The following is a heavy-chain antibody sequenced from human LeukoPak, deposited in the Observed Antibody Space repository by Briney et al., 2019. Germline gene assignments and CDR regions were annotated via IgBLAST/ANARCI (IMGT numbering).Heavy chain of an antibody. D-gene: IGHD3-22*01. CDR2: ISGSGGNT. J-gene: IGHJ4*02. CDR1: GFTFSSYA. V-gene: IGHV3-23*01. CDR3: ARVRSSGSPLDY. Sequence: GGSLRLSCAASGFTFSSYAMSWVRQAPGKGLEWVSLISGSGGNTYYADSVKGRFTISRDNSKNTLYLQMNSLRADDTAVYFCARVRSSGSPLDYWGQGTLVTVSS.